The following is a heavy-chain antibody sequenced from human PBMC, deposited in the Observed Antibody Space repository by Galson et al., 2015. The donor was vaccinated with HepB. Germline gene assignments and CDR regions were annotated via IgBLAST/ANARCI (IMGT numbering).Heavy chain of an antibody. J-gene: IGHJ4*02. CDR1: GFTFSSYG. CDR3: AKGGYCSTTSCYYDY. CDR2: ISFDGSKK. D-gene: IGHD2-2*03. V-gene: IGHV3-30*18. Sequence: SLRLSCADSGFTFSSYGMHWVRQAPGKGLDWVAAISFDGSKKYYADSVKGRFTISRDNSKNTLYLQMNSLRAEDTAVYSCAKGGYCSTTSCYYDYWGQGSLVTVSS.